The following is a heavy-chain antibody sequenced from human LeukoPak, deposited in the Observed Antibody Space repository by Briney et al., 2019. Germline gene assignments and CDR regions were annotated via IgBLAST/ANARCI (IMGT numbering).Heavy chain of an antibody. V-gene: IGHV3-21*01. CDR2: ISSSSSYI. CDR1: GFTFSSYS. Sequence: GVSLRLSCAASGFTFSSYSMNWVRQAPGKGLEWVSSISSSSSYIYYADSVKGRFTISRDNAKNSLYLQMNSLRAEDTAVYYCARDIVGATNDYYYGMDVWGQGTTVTVSS. D-gene: IGHD1-26*01. CDR3: ARDIVGATNDYYYGMDV. J-gene: IGHJ6*02.